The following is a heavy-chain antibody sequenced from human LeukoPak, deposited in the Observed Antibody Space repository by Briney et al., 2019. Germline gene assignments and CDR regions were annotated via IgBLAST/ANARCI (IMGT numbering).Heavy chain of an antibody. CDR2: ISSSSSYI. D-gene: IGHD3-10*02. J-gene: IGHJ4*02. CDR1: GFTFSSYS. Sequence: PGGSLRLSCAASGFTFSSYSMCWVRQAPGKGVEWVSFISSSSSYIYYADSVKGRFTISRDNAKNSLYLQMNSLRAEDTAVYYCARGTMFPYYFDYWGQGTLVTVSS. V-gene: IGHV3-21*01. CDR3: ARGTMFPYYFDY.